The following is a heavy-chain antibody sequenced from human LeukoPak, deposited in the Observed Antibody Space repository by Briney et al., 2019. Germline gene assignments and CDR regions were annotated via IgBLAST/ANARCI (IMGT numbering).Heavy chain of an antibody. Sequence: GGSLRLSCAASGFTLSSYSMHWVRQAPGKGLEFVSAISRNGRNTYYANSVKGRFTISRDISKNTLYLQMGSLRPEDMAVYYCARDPYSSGSPIDYWGQGTLVTVSS. CDR2: ISRNGRNT. CDR3: ARDPYSSGSPIDY. CDR1: GFTLSSYS. J-gene: IGHJ4*02. V-gene: IGHV3-64*01. D-gene: IGHD6-19*01.